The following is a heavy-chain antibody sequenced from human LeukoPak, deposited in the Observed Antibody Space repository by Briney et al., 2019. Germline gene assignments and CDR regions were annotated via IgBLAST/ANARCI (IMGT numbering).Heavy chain of an antibody. CDR1: GFDFNNYD. D-gene: IGHD5-12*01. J-gene: IGHJ4*02. V-gene: IGHV3-23*01. CDR2: ISDSGSTA. CDR3: AKDIQTWPRFPDY. Sequence: GGSLRLSCVASGFDFNNYDLHWVRQAPGKGLEWVSGISDSGSTAFYADSVKGRFTSSRDNPKSTLYLQMNSLRAEDTAVYYCAKDIQTWPRFPDYWGQGTLVTVSS.